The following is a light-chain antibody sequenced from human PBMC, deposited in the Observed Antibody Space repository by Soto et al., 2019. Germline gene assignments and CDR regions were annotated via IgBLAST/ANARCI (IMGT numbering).Light chain of an antibody. CDR2: QIH. CDR1: STDVGSYDS. CDR3: SSFAASNNFPYV. Sequence: QSALTQPLSASLSPGQSVTISCTAASTDVGSYDSVLWYQQPPGKGPKLTIYQIHKPPSAVPPPCSGSKSGNTASLTVSGLQAEDEADYYCSSFAASNNFPYVVGTGTKVTVL. V-gene: IGLV2-8*01. J-gene: IGLJ1*01.